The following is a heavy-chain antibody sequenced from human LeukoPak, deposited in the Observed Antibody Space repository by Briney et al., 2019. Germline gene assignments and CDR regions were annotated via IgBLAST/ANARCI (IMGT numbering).Heavy chain of an antibody. CDR1: GFTFSSYA. Sequence: GGSLRLSCAASGFTFSSYAMSWVRQAPGKGLEWVSAISGSGGSTYYADSVKGRFTISRDNSKNTLYLQVNSLRAEDTAVYYCAKFRVRRGYYFDYWGQGTLVTVSS. V-gene: IGHV3-23*01. D-gene: IGHD1-1*01. CDR3: AKFRVRRGYYFDY. J-gene: IGHJ4*02. CDR2: ISGSGGST.